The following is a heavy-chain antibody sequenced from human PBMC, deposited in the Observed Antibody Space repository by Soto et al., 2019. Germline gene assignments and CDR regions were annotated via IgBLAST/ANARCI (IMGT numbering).Heavy chain of an antibody. V-gene: IGHV3-64D*06. CDR1: GFTFSSYA. CDR2: ISSNGGST. J-gene: IGHJ6*02. Sequence: PGGSLRLSCSASGFTFSSYAMHWVRQAPGKGLEYVSAISSNGGSTYYADSVKGRFTISRDNSKNTLYLQMSSLRAEDTAVYYCVKDGGLGCTNSYYYYGMDVWGQGTTVTVSS. D-gene: IGHD2-8*01. CDR3: VKDGGLGCTNSYYYYGMDV.